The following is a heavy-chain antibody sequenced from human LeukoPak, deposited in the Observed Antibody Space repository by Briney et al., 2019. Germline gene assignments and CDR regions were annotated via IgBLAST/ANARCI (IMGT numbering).Heavy chain of an antibody. D-gene: IGHD3-10*01. J-gene: IGHJ2*01. CDR3: ARDRGLNYWYFDL. CDR1: GGPISRNNYY. Sequence: SETLSLTCTVSGGPISRNNYYWGGIRQPPGKGLEWIASIYYSGSTYHNPSLKSRVTISLNTSKKQFSLKLSSVTAADTAVYYCARDRGLNYWYFDLWGRGTLVTVSS. V-gene: IGHV4-39*07. CDR2: IYYSGST.